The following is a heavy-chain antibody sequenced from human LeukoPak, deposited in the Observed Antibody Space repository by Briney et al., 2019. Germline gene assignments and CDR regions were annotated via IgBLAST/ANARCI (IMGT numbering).Heavy chain of an antibody. D-gene: IGHD1-26*01. J-gene: IGHJ4*02. CDR2: INTDGRIT. Sequence: GGSLRLSCVASGFSFRNYAIHWVRQAPGKGLEYVSVINTDGRITYYADSVKGRFTISRDSSKNTVYLQMDSLRGEDMAVHYCTRDGGSFCDFDYWGQGALVTVSS. CDR1: GFSFRNYA. CDR3: TRDGGSFCDFDY. V-gene: IGHV3-64*02.